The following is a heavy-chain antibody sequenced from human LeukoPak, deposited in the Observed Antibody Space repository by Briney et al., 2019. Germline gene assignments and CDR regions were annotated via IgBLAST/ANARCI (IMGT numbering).Heavy chain of an antibody. CDR1: GFSFSTYD. CDR2: ISTTGGYT. J-gene: IGHJ4*02. Sequence: PGGSLRLSCVGSGFSFSTYDMGWVRQTPGKGLEWVSAISTTGGYTEDADSVKGRFTISRDNSQNTLFLQMRSLRAEDTAVYYCAKKPATIKFPFDIWGQGTLVTVSP. D-gene: IGHD5-24*01. V-gene: IGHV3-23*01. CDR3: AKKPATIKFPFDI.